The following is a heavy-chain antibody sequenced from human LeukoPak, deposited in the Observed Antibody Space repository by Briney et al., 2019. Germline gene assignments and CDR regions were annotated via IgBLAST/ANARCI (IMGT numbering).Heavy chain of an antibody. CDR2: INDGNGNT. Sequence: ASVKVSCKASGYGFTTYAMYWVRQAPGQRLEWMGWINDGNGNTKYSQKFQGRVTMTRDTSASTAYMELSSLRFEDMAVYYCASDGFDIWGQGTMVTVSS. J-gene: IGHJ3*02. CDR3: ASDGFDI. CDR1: GYGFTTYA. V-gene: IGHV1-3*01.